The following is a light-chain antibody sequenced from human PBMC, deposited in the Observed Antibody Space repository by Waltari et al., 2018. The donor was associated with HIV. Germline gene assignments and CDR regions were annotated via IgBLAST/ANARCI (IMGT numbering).Light chain of an antibody. J-gene: IGKJ2*01. Sequence: DIHMTQSPSSVSASVGERVTFPCRATASIGTSLAWYQQKPHRPPKLLMFDASRLQTGVPSRFSGSGSGTHVNLTISRFQPGDFATYFCQNAHAFPHTFGRGTRLQI. CDR1: ASIGTS. CDR2: DAS. V-gene: IGKV1-12*01. CDR3: QNAHAFPHT.